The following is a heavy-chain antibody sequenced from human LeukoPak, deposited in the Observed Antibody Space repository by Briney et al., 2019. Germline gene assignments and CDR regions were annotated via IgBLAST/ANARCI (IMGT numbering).Heavy chain of an antibody. J-gene: IGHJ4*02. Sequence: PSETLSLTCTVSGGSISSYYWSWIRQPPGKGLEWIGYIYYSGSTHYNPSVNRRVTISVDTSNNQFSLKVSSVTAADTAVYYCARDLSSGYYFDYWGQGTLVTVSS. CDR3: ARDLSSGYYFDY. V-gene: IGHV4-59*01. D-gene: IGHD3-22*01. CDR1: GGSISSYY. CDR2: IYYSGST.